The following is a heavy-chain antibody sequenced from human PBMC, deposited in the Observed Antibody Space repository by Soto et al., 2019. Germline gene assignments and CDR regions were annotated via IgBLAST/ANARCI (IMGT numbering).Heavy chain of an antibody. Sequence: QVQLQESGPGLVKPSQTLSLTCTVSGGSISSGDYYWSWIRQPPGKGLEWIGYIYYSGSTYYTPSLQSRVTISVDTSKNQFSLELSSVTAADTAVYSCARGLGNQGFDPWGQGTLVTVSS. CDR1: GGSISSGDYY. D-gene: IGHD3-16*01. V-gene: IGHV4-30-4*01. J-gene: IGHJ5*02. CDR2: IYYSGST. CDR3: ARGLGNQGFDP.